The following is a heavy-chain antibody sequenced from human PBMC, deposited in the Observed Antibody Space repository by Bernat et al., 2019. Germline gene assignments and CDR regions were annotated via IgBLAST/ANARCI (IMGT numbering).Heavy chain of an antibody. CDR1: GFTFSSYA. CDR3: AKWNLYYYGSGSSRGWFDP. Sequence: EVQLVESGGGLVQPGGSLRLSCAASGFTFSSYAMSWVRQAPGKGLEWVSAISGSGGSTDYADSVKGRFTISRDNSKNTLYLQMNSLRAEDTAVYYCAKWNLYYYGSGSSRGWFDPWGQGTLVTVSS. CDR2: ISGSGGST. J-gene: IGHJ5*02. D-gene: IGHD3-10*01. V-gene: IGHV3-23*04.